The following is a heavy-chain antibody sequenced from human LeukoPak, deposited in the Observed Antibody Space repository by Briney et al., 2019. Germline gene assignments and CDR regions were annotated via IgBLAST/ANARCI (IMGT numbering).Heavy chain of an antibody. V-gene: IGHV3-23*01. CDR2: ISGSGGST. D-gene: IGHD3-3*01. J-gene: IGHJ4*02. Sequence: GGSLRLSCAASGFTFRSYAMSWVRQARGKGVEWVSDISGSGGSTYYAYSVKGRFPISRDNYNSTLYLQMNSLRAEDTAVYYCAKDTEPYYDFWSGYPLDYWGQGTLGTVS. CDR3: AKDTEPYYDFWSGYPLDY. CDR1: GFTFRSYA.